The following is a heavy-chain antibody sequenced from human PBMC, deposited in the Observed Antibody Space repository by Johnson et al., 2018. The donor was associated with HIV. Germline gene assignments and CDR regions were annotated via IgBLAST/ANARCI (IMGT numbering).Heavy chain of an antibody. V-gene: IGHV3-13*01. Sequence: VQLVESGGGLVQPGGSLRLSCAASGFTFSSYDMHWVRQATGKGLEWVSAIGTAGDTYYPGSVKGRFTISRENAKNSLYLQMNSLRAGDTAGYYCARGKGAAAAEAFDIWGQGTMVTVSS. CDR2: IGTAGDT. J-gene: IGHJ3*02. D-gene: IGHD6-13*01. CDR1: GFTFSSYD. CDR3: ARGKGAAAAEAFDI.